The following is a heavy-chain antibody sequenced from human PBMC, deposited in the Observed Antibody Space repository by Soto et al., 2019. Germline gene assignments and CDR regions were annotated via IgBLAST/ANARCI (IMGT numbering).Heavy chain of an antibody. D-gene: IGHD6-13*01. Sequence: TWTASGGFVRSGGYYWKWIRQDPGKGLEYIGHIYYRGTTYYNPSLRSRLTISVDTSKNQCSLNLSSVTAADTAVYYCARSVAAAGDALFDPWGQGTLVIAS. CDR1: GGFVRSGGYY. CDR3: ARSVAAAGDALFDP. J-gene: IGHJ5*02. CDR2: IYYRGTT. V-gene: IGHV4-31*02.